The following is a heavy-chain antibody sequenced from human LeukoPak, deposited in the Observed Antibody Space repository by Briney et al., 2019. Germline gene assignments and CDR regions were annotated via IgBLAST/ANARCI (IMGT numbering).Heavy chain of an antibody. Sequence: PGGSLGLSCAASGFTFSSYFWMHWVRQAPGKGLVWVSRIRSDGGSSTYADSVKGRFTISRDNAKNTLYLQMNTLRAEDTAVYYCVRDLDLGGYSSFVSWGQGTLVTVSS. V-gene: IGHV3-74*01. D-gene: IGHD4-23*01. CDR2: IRSDGGSS. CDR1: GFTFSSYFW. CDR3: VRDLDLGGYSSFVS. J-gene: IGHJ4*02.